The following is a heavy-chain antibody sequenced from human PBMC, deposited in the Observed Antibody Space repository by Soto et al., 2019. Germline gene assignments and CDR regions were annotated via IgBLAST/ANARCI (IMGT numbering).Heavy chain of an antibody. CDR3: ARTLSWRRGPFDS. V-gene: IGHV3-48*02. CDR2: ISGSSQTI. Sequence: PGGSLRLSCAASGFTFSTYSMNWVRQAPGKGLEWVSYISGSSQTIFYADSVRGRFTISRDNANNSTYLQMVSLRDEDTAVYYCARTLSWRRGPFDSWGQGTLVTSPQ. CDR1: GFTFSTYS. J-gene: IGHJ4*02. D-gene: IGHD2-15*01.